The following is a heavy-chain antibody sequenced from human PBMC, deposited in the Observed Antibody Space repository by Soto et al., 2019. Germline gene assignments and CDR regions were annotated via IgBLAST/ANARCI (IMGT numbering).Heavy chain of an antibody. V-gene: IGHV4-34*01. J-gene: IGHJ4*02. CDR2: INHSGST. D-gene: IGHD2-15*01. CDR1: GGSFSGYY. CDR3: ATYLDCSGGSCYSGFDY. Sequence: ETLSLTCAVYGGSFSGYYWSWIRQPPGKGLEWIGEINHSGSTNYNPSLKSRVTISVDTSKNQFSLKLSSVTAADTAVYYCATYLDCSGGSCYSGFDYWGQGTLVTVSS.